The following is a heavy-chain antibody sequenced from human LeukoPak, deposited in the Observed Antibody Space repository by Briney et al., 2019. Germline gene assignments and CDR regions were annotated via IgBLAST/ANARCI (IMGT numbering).Heavy chain of an antibody. D-gene: IGHD2-2*02. CDR2: INPNSGGT. J-gene: IGHJ4*02. CDR1: GYTFTVYY. CDR3: ARDGGYCSSTSCYTLIDY. V-gene: IGHV1-2*02. Sequence: SVKVSFKASGYTFTVYYMHWVRQAPGQGLEWMGWINPNSGGTNYAQKFQGRVTMTRDTSISTAYMELSRLRSDDTAVYYCARDGGYCSSTSCYTLIDYWGQGTLVTVSS.